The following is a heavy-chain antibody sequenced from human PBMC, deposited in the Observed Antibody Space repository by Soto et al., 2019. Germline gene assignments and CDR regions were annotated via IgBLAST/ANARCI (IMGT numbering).Heavy chain of an antibody. J-gene: IGHJ6*04. V-gene: IGHV5-51*01. D-gene: IGHD3-16*01. Sequence: PGESLKISCQGSGYSFANYWIAWVRQMPGKGLEWVGVIYPGDSDTRYSPSFRGQVTISADKSISHVYLQWSSLKASDTAMYYCERHSLRQYYDAMDVWGKGTKVT. CDR3: ERHSLRQYYDAMDV. CDR2: IYPGDSDT. CDR1: GYSFANYW.